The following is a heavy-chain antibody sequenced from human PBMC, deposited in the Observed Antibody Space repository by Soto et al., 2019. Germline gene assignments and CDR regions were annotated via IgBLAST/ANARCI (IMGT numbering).Heavy chain of an antibody. D-gene: IGHD2-2*01. J-gene: IGHJ6*02. Sequence: SETLSLTCAVSGGSISSGGYSWSWIRQPPGKGLEWIGYIYHSGSTYYNPSLKSRVTISVDRSKNQFSLKLSSVTAADTAVYYCARDPRDIVLVPAAMRHVYYYYYGMDVWGQGTTVTVSS. CDR1: GGSISSGGYS. V-gene: IGHV4-30-2*01. CDR3: ARDPRDIVLVPAAMRHVYYYYYGMDV. CDR2: IYHSGST.